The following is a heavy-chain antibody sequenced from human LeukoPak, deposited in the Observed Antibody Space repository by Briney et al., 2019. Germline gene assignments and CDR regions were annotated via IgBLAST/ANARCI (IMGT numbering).Heavy chain of an antibody. Sequence: SGTLSLTCAVSGGSTSSSNWWSWVRQPPGKGLEWIGEIYHSGSANYNSSLKSRITISVDKSKNQFSLNLSSVTAADTAVYYCARVRCSGSGCYSPPFDYWGQGTLVTVSS. V-gene: IGHV4-4*02. J-gene: IGHJ4*02. D-gene: IGHD2-15*01. CDR1: GGSTSSSNW. CDR2: IYHSGSA. CDR3: ARVRCSGSGCYSPPFDY.